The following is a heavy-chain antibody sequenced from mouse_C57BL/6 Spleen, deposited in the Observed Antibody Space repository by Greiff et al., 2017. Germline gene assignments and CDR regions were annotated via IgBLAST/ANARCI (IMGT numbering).Heavy chain of an antibody. CDR1: GYTFTDYN. V-gene: IGHV1-18*01. D-gene: IGHD2-4*01. J-gene: IGHJ3*01. Sequence: EVQLQQSGPELVKPGASVKIPCKASGYTFTDYNMDWVKQSHGKSLEWIGDINPNNGGTIYNQKFKGKATLTVDKSSSTAYMELRSLTSEDTAVYYCARGSYDYDAWFAYWGQGTLVTVSA. CDR3: ARGSYDYDAWFAY. CDR2: INPNNGGT.